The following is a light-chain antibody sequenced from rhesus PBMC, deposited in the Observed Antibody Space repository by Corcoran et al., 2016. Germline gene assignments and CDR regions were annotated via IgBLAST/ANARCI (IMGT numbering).Light chain of an antibody. CDR1: QGINSW. J-gene: IGKJ4*01. CDR2: AAF. V-gene: IGKV1-19*01. CDR3: QQYDDLPVT. Sequence: DIQMTQSPSSLSASVGDKVTLTCHASQGINSWLAWYQQKPGPAPKPQIFAAFRLQSGVPSRVTGRGSGTDYSLTISSLQPEDFATYSCQQYDDLPVTFGGGTKVQIK.